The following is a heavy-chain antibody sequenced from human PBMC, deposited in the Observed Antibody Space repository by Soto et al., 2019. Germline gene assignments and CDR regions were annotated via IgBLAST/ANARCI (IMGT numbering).Heavy chain of an antibody. V-gene: IGHV4-4*02. CDR1: GGSISSTNW. CDR3: ARELGGLLGGFDY. CDR2: VYHSGST. J-gene: IGHJ4*02. D-gene: IGHD1-26*01. Sequence: SETLSLTCAVSGGSISSTNWWIWVRQPPGKGLEWIGEVYHSGSTNYNPSLRSRVTISVDKSKNQFSLKLTSVTAADTAVYYCARELGGLLGGFDYWGQGTLVTVSS.